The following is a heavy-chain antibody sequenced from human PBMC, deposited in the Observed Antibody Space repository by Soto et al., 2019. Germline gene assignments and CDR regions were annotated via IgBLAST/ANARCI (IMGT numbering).Heavy chain of an antibody. CDR2: ISDSGST. V-gene: IGHV3-23*01. CDR1: GFTFSTYA. D-gene: IGHD2-2*01. CDR3: AKDKGGRYCSRTSCLYSFDY. J-gene: IGHJ4*02. Sequence: GSLRLSCAASGFTFSTYAMSWVRQAPGKGLEWVSTISDSGSTYYADSVKGRFTISRDNSKNTLYLEMNSLRAEDTAVYYCAKDKGGRYCSRTSCLYSFDYWGQGTLVTVPS.